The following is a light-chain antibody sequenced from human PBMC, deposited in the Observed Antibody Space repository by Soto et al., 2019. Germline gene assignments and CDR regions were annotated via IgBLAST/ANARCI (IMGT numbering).Light chain of an antibody. J-gene: IGKJ1*01. V-gene: IGKV2-30*01. Sequence: EVVLTQSPLSLPVTLGEPACISFRSIHCLLFRDGNTHLSWYHQRPGQSPRRLIHTISNRDSGVPDRFSGSGSGTDFTLTISWVEPEDVGIYYCLQHTHWPHTFGKGTKVDIK. CDR3: LQHTHWPHT. CDR2: TIS. CDR1: HCLLFRDGNTH.